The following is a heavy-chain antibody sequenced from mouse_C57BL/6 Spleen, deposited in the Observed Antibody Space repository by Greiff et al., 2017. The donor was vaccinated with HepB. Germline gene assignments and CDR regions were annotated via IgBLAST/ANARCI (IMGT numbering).Heavy chain of an antibody. CDR2: IYPRSGNT. CDR3: AGEFITTVVATIDYYAMDY. J-gene: IGHJ4*01. CDR1: GYTFTSYG. Sequence: VQLQQSGAELARPGASVKLSCKASGYTFTSYGISWVKQRTGQGLEWIGEIYPRSGNTYYNEKFKGKATLTADKSSSTAYMELRSLTSEDSAVYFCAGEFITTVVATIDYYAMDYWGQGTSVTVSS. V-gene: IGHV1-81*01. D-gene: IGHD1-1*01.